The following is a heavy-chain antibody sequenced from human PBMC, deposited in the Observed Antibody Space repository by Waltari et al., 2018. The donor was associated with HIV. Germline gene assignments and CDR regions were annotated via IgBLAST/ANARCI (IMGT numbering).Heavy chain of an antibody. CDR1: GFAFEKSW. D-gene: IGHD2-15*01. J-gene: IGHJ4*02. V-gene: IGHV3-7*03. CDR3: ARSISGHFDF. CDR2: IKQDGSEM. Sequence: DVYLIQSGEGMAPPGGSLRLSCGVAGFAFEKSWMSWVRQATGKGLEWVANIKQDGSEMYYVDSVKGRFTIFRDNTKKSLSLQMNRLRVDDTATYFCARSISGHFDFWGQGSVVTVSS.